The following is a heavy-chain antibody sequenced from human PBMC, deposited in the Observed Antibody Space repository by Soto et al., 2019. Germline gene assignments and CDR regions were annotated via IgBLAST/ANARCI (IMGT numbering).Heavy chain of an antibody. V-gene: IGHV4-31*03. Sequence: QVQLQESGPGLVKPSQTLSLTCTVSGGSISSGGYYWSWIRQHPGKGLEWIGYIYYSGSTYYNPSPNSRVTIAVDTPKNQFSLKLSSVTAADTAVYYCARLNVDTAMVSWYFDLWGRGTLVTVSS. CDR3: ARLNVDTAMVSWYFDL. J-gene: IGHJ2*01. CDR1: GGSISSGGYY. D-gene: IGHD5-18*01. CDR2: IYYSGST.